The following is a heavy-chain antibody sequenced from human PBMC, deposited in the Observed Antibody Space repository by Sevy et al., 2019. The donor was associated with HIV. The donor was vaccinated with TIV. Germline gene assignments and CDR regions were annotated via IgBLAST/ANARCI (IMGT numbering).Heavy chain of an antibody. Sequence: GGSLRLSCAASGFTFSSYWMHWVRQAPGKGLVWVSRINSDGSSTSYADSVKGRFTISRDNAKNTLYLQMNSLRAEDTAVYYCARVEWVAVAGYYYGMDVWGQGTTVTVSS. V-gene: IGHV3-74*01. CDR3: ARVEWVAVAGYYYGMDV. J-gene: IGHJ6*02. CDR2: INSDGSST. D-gene: IGHD6-19*01. CDR1: GFTFSSYW.